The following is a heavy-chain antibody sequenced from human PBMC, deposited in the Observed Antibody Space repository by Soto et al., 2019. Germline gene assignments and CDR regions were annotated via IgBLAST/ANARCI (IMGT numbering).Heavy chain of an antibody. Sequence: SATLSLTCIVSNVSITSSYWNWIRQSPGKGLEWIGFVYHTGTTKYNPSLKSRVTMSIDTSRNEFSLRLTSVTTADTAFYFCARDFAGGGAVDPSGPGTQVTVS. V-gene: IGHV4-59*01. CDR1: NVSITSSY. CDR2: VYHTGTT. CDR3: ARDFAGGGAVDP. D-gene: IGHD3-16*01. J-gene: IGHJ5*01.